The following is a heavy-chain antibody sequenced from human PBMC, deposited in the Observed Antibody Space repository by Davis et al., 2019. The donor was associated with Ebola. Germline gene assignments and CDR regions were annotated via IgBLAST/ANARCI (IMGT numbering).Heavy chain of an antibody. Sequence: GESLKISCAASGFTFSSYGMHWVRQAPGKGLEWVAVISYDGSNKYYADSVKGRFTISRDNSKNTLYLQMNSLRAEDTAVYYCAKDRVPAADAFDIWGQGTMVTVPS. J-gene: IGHJ3*02. CDR2: ISYDGSNK. CDR3: AKDRVPAADAFDI. D-gene: IGHD2-2*01. V-gene: IGHV3-30*18. CDR1: GFTFSSYG.